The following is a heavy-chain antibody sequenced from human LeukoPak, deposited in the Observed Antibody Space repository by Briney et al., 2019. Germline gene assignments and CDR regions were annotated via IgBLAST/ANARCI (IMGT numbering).Heavy chain of an antibody. CDR2: IYNSGST. D-gene: IGHD6-13*01. CDR3: ARIGAAGAGGLDY. V-gene: IGHV4-59*08. Sequence: SETLSLTCTVSGGSINTYYWSWIRQPPGKGLEWIGYIYNSGSTNYNPSLKSRVTISVDTSKNQFSLKLSSVTAADTAVYYCARIGAAGAGGLDYWGQGTLVTVSS. J-gene: IGHJ4*02. CDR1: GGSINTYY.